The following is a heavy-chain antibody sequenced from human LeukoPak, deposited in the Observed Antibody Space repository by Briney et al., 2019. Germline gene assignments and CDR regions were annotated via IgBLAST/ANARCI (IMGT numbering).Heavy chain of an antibody. CDR3: ARDPEAGYCSSTSCLPVWDYYYYMDV. CDR2: INPNSGGT. J-gene: IGHJ6*03. V-gene: IGHV1-2*02. CDR1: GYTFTGYY. D-gene: IGHD2-2*01. Sequence: ASVKVSCKASGYTFTGYYMHWVRQAPGQGLEWMGWINPNSGGTNYAQKFQGRVTMTRDTSISTAYMELSRLRSDDTAVYYCARDPEAGYCSSTSCLPVWDYYYYMDVWGKGTTVTVSS.